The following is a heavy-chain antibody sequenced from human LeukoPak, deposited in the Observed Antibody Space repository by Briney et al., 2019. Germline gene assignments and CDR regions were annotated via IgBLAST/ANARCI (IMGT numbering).Heavy chain of an antibody. J-gene: IGHJ4*02. CDR3: ARRYYDILTGYPKEDY. CDR2: ISAYNGNT. Sequence: ASVKVPCKASGYTFTSYGISWVRQAPGQGLEWMGWISAYNGNTNYAQKLQGRVTMTTDTSASTAYMELRSLRSDDTAVYYCARRYYDILTGYPKEDYWGQGTLVTVSS. D-gene: IGHD3-9*01. V-gene: IGHV1-18*01. CDR1: GYTFTSYG.